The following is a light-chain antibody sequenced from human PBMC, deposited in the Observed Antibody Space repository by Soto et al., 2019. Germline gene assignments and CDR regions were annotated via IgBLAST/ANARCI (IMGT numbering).Light chain of an antibody. J-gene: IGLJ1*01. CDR1: NSDVGNYNF. CDR2: DVD. Sequence: SAPTQPASVSGAPVQSIPLSCPGTNSDVGNYNFVSWYQQHPGKAPKLMIYDVDDRPSGISNRFSGSKSGNTASLTISGLQAEDEADYYCSSYTSNNTYVFGTGTKVTVL. V-gene: IGLV2-14*01. CDR3: SSYTSNNTYV.